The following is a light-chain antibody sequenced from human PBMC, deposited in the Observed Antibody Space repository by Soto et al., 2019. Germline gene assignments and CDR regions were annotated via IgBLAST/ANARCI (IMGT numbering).Light chain of an antibody. V-gene: IGKV1-6*01. CDR1: QGIRND. Sequence: AIQMTQSPSSLSASVGDRVTITCRASQGIRNDLGWYQQKPGKAPKLLIYAASSLQSGVPSSYRESGYSTDYTLTINSMPPEVFATYDYLQDYNYPRSFAKGPKVE. CDR3: LQDYNYPRS. CDR2: AAS. J-gene: IGKJ1*01.